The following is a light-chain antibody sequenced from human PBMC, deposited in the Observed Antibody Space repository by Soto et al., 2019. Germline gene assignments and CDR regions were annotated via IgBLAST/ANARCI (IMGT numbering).Light chain of an antibody. CDR2: DNT. Sequence: QSVLTQTPSVSGAPGKRVTISCTGSGSNIGAAFDVHWYQRLPGTAPKLLIYDNTNRPSGVPDRFSASKSGTSASLAITGLQAEDEADYYCQSYDNTLGAWVFGGGTKLTVL. CDR3: QSYDNTLGAWV. CDR1: GSNIGAAFD. V-gene: IGLV1-40*01. J-gene: IGLJ3*02.